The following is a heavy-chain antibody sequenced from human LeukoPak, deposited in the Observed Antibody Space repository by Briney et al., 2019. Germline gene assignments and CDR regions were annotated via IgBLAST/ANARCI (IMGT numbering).Heavy chain of an antibody. D-gene: IGHD3-3*01. CDR1: GYTFTSYG. CDR3: ARDWYYDFWSGYYKYYLDY. J-gene: IGHJ4*02. V-gene: IGHV1-18*01. Sequence: ASVKVSCKASGYTFTSYGISWVRQAPGQGLEWMGWISAYNGNTNYAQKLQGRVTMTTDTSTSTAYMELRSLRSDDTAVYYCARDWYYDFWSGYYKYYLDYWGQGTLVTVSS. CDR2: ISAYNGNT.